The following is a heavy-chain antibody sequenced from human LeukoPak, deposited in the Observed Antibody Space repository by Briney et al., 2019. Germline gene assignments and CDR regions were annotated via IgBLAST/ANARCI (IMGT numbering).Heavy chain of an antibody. V-gene: IGHV3-30*02. D-gene: IGHD6-13*01. CDR2: IQYDGSNK. CDR1: GFIFSNYG. Sequence: GGSLRLSCAASGFIFSNYGMHWVRQAPGKGLEWVAFIQYDGSNKYYADSVKGRFTISRDNSKNTLYLQMNSLRAEDTAVYYCAKDKGYSSSWIDYWGQGTLVTVSS. J-gene: IGHJ4*02. CDR3: AKDKGYSSSWIDY.